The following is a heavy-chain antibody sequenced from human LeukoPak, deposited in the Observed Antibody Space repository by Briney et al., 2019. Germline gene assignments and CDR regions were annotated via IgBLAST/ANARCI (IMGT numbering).Heavy chain of an antibody. CDR3: ARGYYPPRWYFDL. D-gene: IGHD3-10*01. V-gene: IGHV4-34*01. CDR2: IIEKGNA. Sequence: SETLSLTCALYGGSFSSYSWSWTWIRQTPEKGLEWIGEIIEKGNANYNPSLKSRVTIDLDTSKNQFSLKLTSMTAADTAMYYCARGYYPPRWYFDLWGSGTLVTVSS. J-gene: IGHJ2*01. CDR1: GGSFSSYS.